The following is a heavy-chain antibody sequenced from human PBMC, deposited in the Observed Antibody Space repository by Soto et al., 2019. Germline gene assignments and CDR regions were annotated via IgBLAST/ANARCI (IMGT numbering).Heavy chain of an antibody. J-gene: IGHJ4*02. V-gene: IGHV6-1*01. Sequence: SQTLSLTCAISGDSVSSNSAAWNWIRQSPSRGLEWLGRTYYRSKWYNDYAVSVKSRITINPDTSKNQFSLKLSSVTAADTAVYYCARVRSGSASPFPYYFDYWGQGTLVTVSS. CDR1: GDSVSSNSAA. CDR3: ARVRSGSASPFPYYFDY. CDR2: TYYRSKWYN. D-gene: IGHD6-25*01.